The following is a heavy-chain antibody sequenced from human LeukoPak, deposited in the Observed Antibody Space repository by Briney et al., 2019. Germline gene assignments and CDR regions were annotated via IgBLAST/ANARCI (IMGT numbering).Heavy chain of an antibody. V-gene: IGHV4-39*01. CDR3: ASAPQAYYYDSSGRSPFDY. D-gene: IGHD3-22*01. CDR1: GGSISSSSYY. J-gene: IGHJ4*02. CDR2: IHYSGST. Sequence: PSETLSLTCTVSGGSISSSSYYWGWIRQPPAKGLEWIGTIHYSGSTYYNASLQSRVTISVDTSKNQFSLKLSSVTAADTAVYYCASAPQAYYYDSSGRSPFDYWGQGTLVTVSS.